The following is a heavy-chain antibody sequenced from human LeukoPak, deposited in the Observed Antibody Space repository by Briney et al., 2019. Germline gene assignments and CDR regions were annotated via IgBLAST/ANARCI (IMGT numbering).Heavy chain of an antibody. V-gene: IGHV1-69*05. CDR2: IIPIFGTA. Sequence: SVKVSCKAPGGTFSSYAISWVRQAPGQGLEWMGGIIPIFGTANYAQKFQGRVTITTDESTSTAYMELSSLRSEDTAVYYCARAWPEYSSSSVWFDPWGQGTLVTVSS. D-gene: IGHD6-6*01. CDR1: GGTFSSYA. CDR3: ARAWPEYSSSSVWFDP. J-gene: IGHJ5*02.